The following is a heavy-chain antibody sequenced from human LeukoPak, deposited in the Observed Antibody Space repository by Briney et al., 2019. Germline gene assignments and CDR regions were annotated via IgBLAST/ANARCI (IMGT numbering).Heavy chain of an antibody. CDR2: IYYSGST. J-gene: IGHJ4*02. D-gene: IGHD6-13*01. CDR3: ARKQVFDY. V-gene: IGHV4-59*01. CDR1: GESISGYY. Sequence: PSETLSLTCTVSGESISGYYWSWIRQPPGKGLEWIGYIYYSGSTNYNPSLKSRVTISLDTSKNQFSLKLSSVTAADTAVYYCARKQVFDYWGQGTLVTVSS.